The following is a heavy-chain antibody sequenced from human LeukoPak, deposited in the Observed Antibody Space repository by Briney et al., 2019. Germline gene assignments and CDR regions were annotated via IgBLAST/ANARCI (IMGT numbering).Heavy chain of an antibody. CDR1: GGSISSGGYY. CDR3: ARDYGGNLGGFDY. J-gene: IGHJ4*02. Sequence: PSQTLSLTCTVSGGSISSGGYYWSWIRQPPGKGLEWIGYIYHSGSTYYNPSLKSRVTISVDTSKNQFSVNLSSVTTADTAVYYCARDYGGNLGGFDYWGQGTLVTVSS. CDR2: IYHSGST. V-gene: IGHV4-30-2*01. D-gene: IGHD4-23*01.